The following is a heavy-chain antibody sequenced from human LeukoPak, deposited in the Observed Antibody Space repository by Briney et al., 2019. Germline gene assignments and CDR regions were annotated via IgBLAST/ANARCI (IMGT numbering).Heavy chain of an antibody. CDR1: GFSFGDYA. Sequence: GGSLRLSCTASGFSFGDYAMNWVRQAPGKGLEWVGFIRSKTYGGTTEYAASVKGRITISRDDSESIAYLQMNSLKTEDTAVYYCTRDIYGGYCSSSSCYAFDYWGQGTLVTVSS. D-gene: IGHD2-15*01. V-gene: IGHV3-49*04. CDR3: TRDIYGGYCSSSSCYAFDY. CDR2: IRSKTYGGTT. J-gene: IGHJ4*02.